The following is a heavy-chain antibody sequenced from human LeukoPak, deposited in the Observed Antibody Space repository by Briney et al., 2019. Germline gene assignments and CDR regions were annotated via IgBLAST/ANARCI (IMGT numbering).Heavy chain of an antibody. Sequence: TSETLSLTCTVSGGSISSYYWSWIQQPPGKGLEWIGYISYSGSTNYNPSLKSRVTISVDTSKNQFSLKLSSVTAADTAVYYCARGSSGYSYGWGQGTLVTVSS. J-gene: IGHJ4*02. CDR1: GGSISSYY. CDR3: ARGSSGYSYG. V-gene: IGHV4-59*01. D-gene: IGHD5-18*01. CDR2: ISYSGST.